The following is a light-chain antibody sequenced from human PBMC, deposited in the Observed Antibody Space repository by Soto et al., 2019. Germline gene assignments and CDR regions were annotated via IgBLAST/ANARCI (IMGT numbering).Light chain of an antibody. V-gene: IGKV1-12*01. CDR1: QGISSW. J-gene: IGKJ1*01. Sequence: DIQMTQAPSSVSASVGDRVTITCRASQGISSWLAWYQQKPWKAPKLLIYAASSLHSAVPSRFTGSASGTDFSLSISSLQPEDFANYYCQKANSVPRTFGQGTKVEIK. CDR2: AAS. CDR3: QKANSVPRT.